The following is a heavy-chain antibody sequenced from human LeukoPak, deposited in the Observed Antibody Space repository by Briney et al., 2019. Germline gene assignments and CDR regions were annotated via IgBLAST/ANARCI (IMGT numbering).Heavy chain of an antibody. CDR3: ARGSGGYCSSTSCPYYYYYMDV. CDR1: GGPISSSIYY. CDR2: VFYNGAT. D-gene: IGHD2-2*01. J-gene: IGHJ6*03. V-gene: IGHV4-39*01. Sequence: PSETLSLTCIVSGGPISSSIYYWAWVRQPPGKGLEWIGTVFYNGATQYSPSLRSRVTISIDTSKNQLSLKLSSVTAADTAVYYCARGSGGYCSSTSCPYYYYYMDVWGKGTTVTVSS.